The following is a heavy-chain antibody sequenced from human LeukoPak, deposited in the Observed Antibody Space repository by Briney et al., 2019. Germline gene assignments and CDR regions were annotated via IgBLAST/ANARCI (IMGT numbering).Heavy chain of an antibody. CDR1: GGSISSYY. D-gene: IGHD3-10*01. V-gene: IGHV4-59*01. CDR2: IYYSGST. J-gene: IGHJ6*03. Sequence: SETLSLTCTVSGGSISSYYWCWIRQPPGKGLEWIGYIYYSGSTNYNPSLKSRVTISVDTSKNQFSLKLSSVTAADTAVYYCARDSPYYYGSGSATYYMDVWGKGTTVTISS. CDR3: ARDSPYYYGSGSATYYMDV.